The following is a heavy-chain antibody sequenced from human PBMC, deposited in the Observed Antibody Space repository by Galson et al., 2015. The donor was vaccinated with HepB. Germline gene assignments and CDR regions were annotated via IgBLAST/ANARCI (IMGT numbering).Heavy chain of an antibody. Sequence: SLRLSCAASGFTFSSYAMSWVRQAPGKGLEWVSAISGSGGSTYYADSVKGRFTISRDNSKNTLYLQMNSLRAEDTAVYYCAKGPLGTMIVVVITHYFDYWGQGTLVTVSS. CDR1: GFTFSSYA. V-gene: IGHV3-23*01. CDR2: ISGSGGST. D-gene: IGHD3-22*01. J-gene: IGHJ4*02. CDR3: AKGPLGTMIVVVITHYFDY.